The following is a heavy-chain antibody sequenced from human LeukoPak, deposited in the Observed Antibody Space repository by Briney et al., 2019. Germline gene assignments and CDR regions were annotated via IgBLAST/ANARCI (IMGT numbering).Heavy chain of an antibody. CDR1: GGSISSSSYY. CDR2: IYYSGST. D-gene: IGHD6-13*01. CDR3: ARAGGYSSSPKGNFDY. V-gene: IGHV4-39*07. Sequence: SETLSLTCTVSGGSISSSSYYWGWIRQPPGKGLEWIGSIYYSGSTYYNPSLKSRVTISVDTSENQFSLKLSSVTAADTAVYYCARAGGYSSSPKGNFDYWGQGTLVTVSS. J-gene: IGHJ4*02.